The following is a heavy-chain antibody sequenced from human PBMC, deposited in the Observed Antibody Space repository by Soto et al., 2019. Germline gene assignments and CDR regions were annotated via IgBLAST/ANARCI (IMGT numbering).Heavy chain of an antibody. CDR1: RLPFRRYG. V-gene: IGHV3-23*01. CDR2: ISGSGGST. CDR3: AKGLAVAYYYYYYGMDV. D-gene: IGHD2-15*01. J-gene: IGHJ6*02. Sequence: VGFLTITLPAPRLPFRRYGPRWVRPDPRRGLEWVSAISGSGGSTYYADSVKGRFTISRDNSKNTLYLQMNSLRAEDTAVYYCAKGLAVAYYYYYYGMDVWGQGTTVTVSS.